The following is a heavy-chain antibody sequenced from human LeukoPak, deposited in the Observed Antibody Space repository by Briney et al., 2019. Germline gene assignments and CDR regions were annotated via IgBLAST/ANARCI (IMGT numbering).Heavy chain of an antibody. Sequence: GGSLRLSCAASGFTFSSYAMHWVRQAPGKGLEWVAVISYDGSNKYYADSVKGRFTISRDNSKNTLYLQMNSLRAEDTAVYYCANNRYSGSWFDYWGQGTLVTVSS. CDR2: ISYDGSNK. D-gene: IGHD1-26*01. J-gene: IGHJ4*02. V-gene: IGHV3-30-3*01. CDR1: GFTFSSYA. CDR3: ANNRYSGSWFDY.